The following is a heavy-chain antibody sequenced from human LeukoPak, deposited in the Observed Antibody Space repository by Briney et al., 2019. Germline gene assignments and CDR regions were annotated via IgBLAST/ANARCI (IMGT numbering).Heavy chain of an antibody. J-gene: IGHJ6*02. CDR1: GGSISSYY. CDR3: ARDLVERTSLYYYYYGMDV. V-gene: IGHV4-59*01. D-gene: IGHD1-1*01. Sequence: KPSETLSLTCTVSGGSISSYYWSWIRQPPGKGLEWIGYIYYSGSTNYNPSLKSRVTISVDTSKNQFSLKLSSVTAADTAVYYCARDLVERTSLYYYYYGMDVWGQGTTVTVSS. CDR2: IYYSGST.